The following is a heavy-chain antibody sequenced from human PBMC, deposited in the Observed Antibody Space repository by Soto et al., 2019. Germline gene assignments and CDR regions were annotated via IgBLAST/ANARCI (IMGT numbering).Heavy chain of an antibody. D-gene: IGHD6-19*01. V-gene: IGHV3-23*01. CDR1: GFTFNRHT. Sequence: EVQLLQSGGGLVQPGGSLRLSCAASGFTFNRHTMGWVRQAPGKGLGWVSAISGSGGGPSYADSVKGRFTTSRDNSKNTLYLQMNSLRADDTAVYYCAKGQRSQWPEPFDYWGQGTLVTVSS. CDR2: ISGSGGGP. CDR3: AKGQRSQWPEPFDY. J-gene: IGHJ4*02.